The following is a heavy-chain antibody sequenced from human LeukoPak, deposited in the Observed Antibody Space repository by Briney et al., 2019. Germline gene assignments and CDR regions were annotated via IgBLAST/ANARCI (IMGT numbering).Heavy chain of an antibody. CDR2: ISYDGSNK. D-gene: IGHD2-2*01. V-gene: IGHV3-30-3*01. CDR3: ARNLPAADY. Sequence: GRSLRLSCAASGFTFSSYAMHWFRQAPGKGLEWVAVISYDGSNKYYADSVKGRFTISRDNSKNTLYLQMNSLRAEDTAAYYCARNLPAADYWGQGTLVTVSS. CDR1: GFTFSSYA. J-gene: IGHJ4*02.